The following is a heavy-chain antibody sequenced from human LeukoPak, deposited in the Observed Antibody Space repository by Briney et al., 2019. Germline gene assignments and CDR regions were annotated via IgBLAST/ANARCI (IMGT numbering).Heavy chain of an antibody. CDR1: GFTFSSYG. J-gene: IGHJ4*02. D-gene: IGHD3-22*01. V-gene: IGHV3-30*02. Sequence: GGSLRLSCAASGFTFSSYGMHWVRQAPGKGLEWVAFIRYDGSNKYYADSVKGRFTISRDNSKNTLYLQMNSLRAEDTAVYYCARGNDYYDSSGYSYWGQGTLVTVSS. CDR3: ARGNDYYDSSGYSY. CDR2: IRYDGSNK.